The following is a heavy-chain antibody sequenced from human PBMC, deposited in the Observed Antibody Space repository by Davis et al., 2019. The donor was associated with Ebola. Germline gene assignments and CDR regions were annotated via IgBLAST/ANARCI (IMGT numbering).Heavy chain of an antibody. J-gene: IGHJ4*02. D-gene: IGHD3-10*01. CDR3: ARMGKSYYDSLWDY. Sequence: GESLKISCKGSGYNFSYRWIAWVRQMPGKGLECMGIIYPGDSETRYSPSFQGQVTISADKSITTAYLQWSSLKASDTAMYYCARMGKSYYDSLWDYWGQGTLVTVSS. CDR2: IYPGDSET. CDR1: GYNFSYRW. V-gene: IGHV5-51*01.